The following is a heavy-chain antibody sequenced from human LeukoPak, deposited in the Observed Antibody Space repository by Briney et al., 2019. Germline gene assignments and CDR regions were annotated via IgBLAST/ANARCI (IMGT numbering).Heavy chain of an antibody. J-gene: IGHJ3*01. V-gene: IGHV4-59*08. CDR1: GTSISSYY. D-gene: IGHD6-19*01. Sequence: SETLSLTCTVSGTSISSYYWSWIRQPPGKGLEWIGYIYYSGSTNYNPSLKSRVTISVDTSKNQFSLKLSSVTAADTAVYYCAGWAYLRDAFDLWGQGTMVTVSS. CDR3: AGWAYLRDAFDL. CDR2: IYYSGST.